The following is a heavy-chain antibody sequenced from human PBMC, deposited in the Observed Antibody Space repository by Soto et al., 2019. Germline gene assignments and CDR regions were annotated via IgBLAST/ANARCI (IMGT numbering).Heavy chain of an antibody. CDR2: TIPIFGTA. CDR1: GGTFSSYA. Sequence: SVKVSCKASGGTFSSYAISWVRQAPGQGLEWMGGTIPIFGTANYAQKFQGRVTITADESTSTAYMELSSLRSEDTAVYYCARDRVEMATTDYFDYWGQGTLVTVSS. D-gene: IGHD5-12*01. CDR3: ARDRVEMATTDYFDY. J-gene: IGHJ4*02. V-gene: IGHV1-69*13.